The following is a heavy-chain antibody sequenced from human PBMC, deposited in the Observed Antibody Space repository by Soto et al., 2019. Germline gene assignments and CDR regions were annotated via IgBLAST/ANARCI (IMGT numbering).Heavy chain of an antibody. CDR3: AKLKDGNWFDP. Sequence: SETLSLTCAVSGFSMSRSSWWGWIRQPPGKGLEWIGYMSSSGLTYYNPSLESRVTTSLDTSRNQFSLSLSSVTAVDTAIYFCAKLKDGNWFDPWGQGTLVTVSS. CDR1: GFSMSRSSW. V-gene: IGHV4-28*01. J-gene: IGHJ5*02. D-gene: IGHD1-7*01. CDR2: MSSSGLT.